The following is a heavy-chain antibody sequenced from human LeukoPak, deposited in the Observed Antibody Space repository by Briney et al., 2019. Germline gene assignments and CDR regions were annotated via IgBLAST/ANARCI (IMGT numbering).Heavy chain of an antibody. D-gene: IGHD4-17*01. CDR3: AKGIGDYGDTVDY. CDR1: GFTLSSYA. J-gene: IGHJ4*02. V-gene: IGHV3-23*01. CDR2: ISGSGGST. Sequence: PGGSLRLSCAASGFTLSSYAMSWVSQAPGKGLEWVSAISGSGGSTYYADSVKGRFTISRDNSKNTLYLQMNSLRAEDTAVYYCAKGIGDYGDTVDYWGQGTLVTVSS.